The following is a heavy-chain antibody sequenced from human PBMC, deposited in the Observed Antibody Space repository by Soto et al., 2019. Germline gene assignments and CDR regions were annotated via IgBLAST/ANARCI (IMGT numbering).Heavy chain of an antibody. V-gene: IGHV4-59*01. J-gene: IGHJ4*02. CDR1: GGSINGYY. CDR2: IYYSGST. CDR3: ANSLDSGSRPFDY. Sequence: SETLSLTCTVSGGSINGYYWSWIRQPPGKGLEWIGFIYYSGSTNYNPSLKSRVTISVDTSKNQFSLKLSSVTAADTAVYYCANSLDSGSRPFDYWGQGTLVTVSS. D-gene: IGHD3-10*01.